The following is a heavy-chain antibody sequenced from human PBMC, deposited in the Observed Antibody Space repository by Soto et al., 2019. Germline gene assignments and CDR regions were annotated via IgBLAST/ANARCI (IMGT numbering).Heavy chain of an antibody. CDR2: INHSGST. D-gene: IGHD2-2*01. CDR3: ARAGGDIVVAEYGMDV. V-gene: IGHV4-34*01. CDR1: GGSFSGYY. J-gene: IGHJ6*02. Sequence: SETLSLTCAVYGGSFSGYYWSWIRQPPGKGLEWIGEINHSGSTNHNPSLKSRVTISVDTSKNQFSLKLSSVTAADTAVYYCARAGGDIVVAEYGMDVWGQGTTVTVSS.